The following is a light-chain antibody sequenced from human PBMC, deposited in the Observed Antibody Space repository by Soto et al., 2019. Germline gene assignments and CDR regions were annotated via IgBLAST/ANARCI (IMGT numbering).Light chain of an antibody. V-gene: IGLV1-44*01. CDR3: ASWDDRLNGGV. CDR1: TSNIGSNA. CDR2: RND. J-gene: IGLJ3*02. Sequence: QSVLTQPPSASGTPGHRVTISCSGSTSNIGSNAVNWYQQFPGTAPKLLIFRNDQRPSGVPDRFSGSRSGTSVSLAISGLQSEDEADYYCASWDDRLNGGVFGGGTQLTVL.